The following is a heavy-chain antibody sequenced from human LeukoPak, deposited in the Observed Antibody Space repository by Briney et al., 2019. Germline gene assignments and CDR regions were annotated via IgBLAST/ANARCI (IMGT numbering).Heavy chain of an antibody. V-gene: IGHV3-20*04. J-gene: IGHJ4*02. CDR3: ARGSDEEVRYYDYVWGSYRYSAIDY. CDR1: GFTSDDYG. D-gene: IGHD3-16*02. Sequence: PGGSLRLSCAASGFTSDDYGMSWVRQAPGKGLDWVSGINWNGGSTSYADSVKGRFTISRDNAKNSLYLQMNSLRAEDTALYYCARGSDEEVRYYDYVWGSYRYSAIDYWGQGTLVTVSS. CDR2: INWNGGST.